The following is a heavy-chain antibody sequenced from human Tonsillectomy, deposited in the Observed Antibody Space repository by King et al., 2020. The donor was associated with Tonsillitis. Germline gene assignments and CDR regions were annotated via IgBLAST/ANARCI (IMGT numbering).Heavy chain of an antibody. CDR3: ARDRVPYSSGCYDY. D-gene: IGHD6-19*01. Sequence: VQLVESGGGVVQPGKSLRLSCAASGFTFSSYAMHWVRQAPGKGLEWVAVISYDGSNKYFGDSVEGRITVSRGNSKNTLYLQMNSLRAEDTAVYYCARDRVPYSSGCYDYWGQGTLVTVSS. V-gene: IGHV3-30*04. J-gene: IGHJ4*02. CDR1: GFTFSSYA. CDR2: ISYDGSNK.